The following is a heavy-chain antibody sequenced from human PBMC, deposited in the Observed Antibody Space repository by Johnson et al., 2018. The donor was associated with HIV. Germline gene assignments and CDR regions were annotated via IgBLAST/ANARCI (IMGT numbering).Heavy chain of an antibody. CDR2: IRYDGSNK. D-gene: IGHD2-21*01. CDR3: ASQHIVVTDGRDVFDI. V-gene: IGHV3-30*02. CDR1: GFTFSSYG. Sequence: QVQLVESGGGVVQPGGSLRLSCAASGFTFSSYGMHWVRQAPGKGLEWVAFIRYDGSNKYYADSVKGRFTISRDNSKNTLYLQMNSLRAEDTAVYYCASQHIVVTDGRDVFDIWGQGTMVTVSS. J-gene: IGHJ3*02.